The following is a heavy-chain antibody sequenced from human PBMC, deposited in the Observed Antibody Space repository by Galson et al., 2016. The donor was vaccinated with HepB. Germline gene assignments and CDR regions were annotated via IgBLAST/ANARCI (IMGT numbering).Heavy chain of an antibody. CDR1: GYTFTDYF. CDR2: INPNSGGT. Sequence: SVKVSCKASGYTFTDYFIHWVRQAPGQGPEWMGWINPNSGGTNYAQKFQGRVTMTRDTSITTAYMDLSSLRFDDTAVYFYARGHTYADCVAYWGQGALVTVSS. J-gene: IGHJ4*02. D-gene: IGHD4-17*01. CDR3: ARGHTYADCVAY. V-gene: IGHV1-2*02.